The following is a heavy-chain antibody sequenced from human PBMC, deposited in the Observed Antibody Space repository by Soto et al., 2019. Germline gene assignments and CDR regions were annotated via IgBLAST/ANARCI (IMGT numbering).Heavy chain of an antibody. CDR2: INPNSGGT. D-gene: IGHD1-1*01. J-gene: IGHJ6*02. Sequence: QVQLVQSGAEVKKPGASVKVSCKASGYTFTGYYMHWVRQAPGQGLEWMGWINPNSGGTNYAQKFQGRVTMTRETSISTAYMELSRLRSDDTAVYYCARDPVQLERRDYYYGMDVWGQGTTVTVSS. V-gene: IGHV1-2*02. CDR1: GYTFTGYY. CDR3: ARDPVQLERRDYYYGMDV.